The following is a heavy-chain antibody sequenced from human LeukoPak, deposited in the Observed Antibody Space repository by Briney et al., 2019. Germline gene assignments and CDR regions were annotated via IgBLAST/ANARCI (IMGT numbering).Heavy chain of an antibody. D-gene: IGHD3-10*02. V-gene: IGHV4-34*01. CDR2: INHSGST. J-gene: IGHJ4*02. CDR1: GFTFSSYA. CDR3: ARDLYSGFSIDY. Sequence: GSLRLSCAASGFTFSSYAMSWVRQPPGKGLEWIGEINHSGSTNYNPSLKSRVTISVDTSKNQFSLKLSSVTAADTAVYYCARDLYSGFSIDYWGQGTLVTVSS.